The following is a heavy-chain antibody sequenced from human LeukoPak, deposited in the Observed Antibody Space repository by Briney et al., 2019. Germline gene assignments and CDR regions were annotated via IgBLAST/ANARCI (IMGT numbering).Heavy chain of an antibody. D-gene: IGHD2-8*01. J-gene: IGHJ4*02. Sequence: GRSLRLSCAASGFNFDRYSMHWVRQTPGKELVWVARINLDGRYINYAESVQGRFTISRDTSKNTLFLQMNSLRAEDTAVYYCARESMVGGALQYWRRGALVTV. CDR3: ARESMVGGALQY. CDR1: GFNFDRYS. V-gene: IGHV3-74*01. CDR2: INLDGRYI.